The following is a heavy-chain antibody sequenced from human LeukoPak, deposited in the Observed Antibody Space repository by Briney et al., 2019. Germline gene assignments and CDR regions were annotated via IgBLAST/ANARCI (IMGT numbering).Heavy chain of an antibody. J-gene: IGHJ5*02. CDR3: TREGMGTTFSAWFDP. V-gene: IGHV3-30*03. D-gene: IGHD1-7*01. CDR1: GFTFSSYG. CDR2: ISSDGSID. Sequence: GGSLRLSCAASGFTFSSYGMHWVRQAPGKGLEWVAVISSDGSIDYYADSVRGRFTVSRDNSKNTMYLQVNSLRAEDTAVYYCTREGMGTTFSAWFDPWGQGTLVTVSS.